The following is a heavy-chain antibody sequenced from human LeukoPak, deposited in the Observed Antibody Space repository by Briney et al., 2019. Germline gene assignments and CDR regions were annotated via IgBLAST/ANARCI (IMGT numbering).Heavy chain of an antibody. Sequence: GASVKVSCKASGYTFTSYGISWVRQAPGQGLEWMGWISAYNGNTNYAQKLQGRVTMTTDTSTRTAYMELRSLRSDDTAVYYCARVVLSYGRPNYFDYWGQGTLVTVSS. CDR3: ARVVLSYGRPNYFDY. D-gene: IGHD5-18*01. CDR2: ISAYNGNT. J-gene: IGHJ4*02. V-gene: IGHV1-18*01. CDR1: GYTFTSYG.